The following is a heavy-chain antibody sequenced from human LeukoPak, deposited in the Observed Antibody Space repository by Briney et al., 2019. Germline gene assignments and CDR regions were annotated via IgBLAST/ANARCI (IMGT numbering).Heavy chain of an antibody. CDR1: GGTFSSYA. D-gene: IGHD1-26*01. Sequence: ASVKVSCKASGGTFSSYAISWVRQAPGQGLEWMGGIIPIFGTANYAQKFQGRVTITADESTSIAYMELSSLRSEDTAVYYCARGFGRGATGYWGQGTLVTVSS. CDR2: IIPIFGTA. J-gene: IGHJ4*02. CDR3: ARGFGRGATGY. V-gene: IGHV1-69*13.